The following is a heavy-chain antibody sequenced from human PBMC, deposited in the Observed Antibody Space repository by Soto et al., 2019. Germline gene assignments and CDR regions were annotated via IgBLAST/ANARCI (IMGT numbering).Heavy chain of an antibody. J-gene: IGHJ4*02. CDR2: IYPGDCDA. Sequence: PGESLKISCKGSGYSFTSYWLGGVRQMPGKGLEWMGIIYPGDCDARYSPSFQRQVTISADKSISTAYLQWSSLKASDTAMYYCARRPSDSSGFFDYSGQGTLVTVSS. D-gene: IGHD6-19*01. V-gene: IGHV5-51*01. CDR1: GYSFTSYW. CDR3: ARRPSDSSGFFDY.